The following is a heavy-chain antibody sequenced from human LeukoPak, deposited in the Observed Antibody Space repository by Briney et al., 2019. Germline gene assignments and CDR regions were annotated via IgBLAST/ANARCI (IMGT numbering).Heavy chain of an antibody. Sequence: SETLSLTCTVSGGSISSYYWSWIRQPAGKGLEWIGRIYTSGSTNYNPSLKSRVTMSVDTSKNQFSLKLSSVTAADTAVYYCARDGPSGNAYYYYYMDVWGKGTTVTVSS. J-gene: IGHJ6*03. CDR1: GGSISSYY. D-gene: IGHD4-23*01. V-gene: IGHV4-4*07. CDR2: IYTSGST. CDR3: ARDGPSGNAYYYYYMDV.